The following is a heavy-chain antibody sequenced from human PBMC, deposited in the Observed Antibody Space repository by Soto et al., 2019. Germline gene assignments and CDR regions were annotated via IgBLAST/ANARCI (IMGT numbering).Heavy chain of an antibody. CDR1: GFTFSGSA. D-gene: IGHD3-3*01. CDR2: IRSKANSYAT. CDR3: TRLGYDFWSGYYTFDY. Sequence: EVQLVESGGGLVQPGGSLKLSCAASGFTFSGSAMHWVRQASGKGLEWVGRIRSKANSYATAYAASVKGRFTISRDDSKNTAYLQMNRLKTEDTAVYYCTRLGYDFWSGYYTFDYWGQGTLVTVSS. V-gene: IGHV3-73*02. J-gene: IGHJ4*02.